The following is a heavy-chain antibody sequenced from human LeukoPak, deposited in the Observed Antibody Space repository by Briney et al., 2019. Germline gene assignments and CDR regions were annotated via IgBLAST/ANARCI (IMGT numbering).Heavy chain of an antibody. CDR3: ARDIVALYCSSTSCLPSRGYGMDV. CDR1: GGSISSGGYY. J-gene: IGHJ6*02. Sequence: TSSETLSLTCTVSGGSISSGGYYWSWIRQHPGKGLEWIGYIYYNGSTYYNPSLKSRVTISVDTSKNQFSLKLSSVTAADTAVYYCARDIVALYCSSTSCLPSRGYGMDVWGQGTTVTVSS. D-gene: IGHD2-2*01. V-gene: IGHV4-31*03. CDR2: IYYNGST.